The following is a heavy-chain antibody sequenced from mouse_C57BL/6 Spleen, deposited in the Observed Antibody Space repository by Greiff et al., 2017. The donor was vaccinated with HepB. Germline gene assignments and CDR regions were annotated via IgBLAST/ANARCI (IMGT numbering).Heavy chain of an antibody. J-gene: IGHJ2*01. CDR3: ATYYSNSPCY. CDR2: ISSGSSTI. D-gene: IGHD2-5*01. CDR1: GFTFSDYG. V-gene: IGHV5-17*01. Sequence: VQLQQSGGGLVKPGGSLKLSCAASGFTFSDYGMHWVRQAPEKGLEWVAYISSGSSTIYYADTVKGRFTISRDNAKNTLFLQMTSLRSEDTAMYYCATYYSNSPCYWGQGTTLTVSS.